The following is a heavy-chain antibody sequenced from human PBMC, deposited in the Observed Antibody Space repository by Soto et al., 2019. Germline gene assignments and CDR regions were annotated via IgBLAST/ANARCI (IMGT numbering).Heavy chain of an antibody. CDR3: ARDMEGVAARFGADY. D-gene: IGHD6-6*01. J-gene: IGHJ4*02. V-gene: IGHV3-33*01. Sequence: QVQLVESGGGVVQPGRSLRLSCAASGFTFSSYGMHWVRQAPGKGLEWVAVIWYDGSNKYYADSVKGRFTISRDNSKNTLYLQMNSLRAEDTAVYYCARDMEGVAARFGADYWGQGTLVTVSS. CDR1: GFTFSSYG. CDR2: IWYDGSNK.